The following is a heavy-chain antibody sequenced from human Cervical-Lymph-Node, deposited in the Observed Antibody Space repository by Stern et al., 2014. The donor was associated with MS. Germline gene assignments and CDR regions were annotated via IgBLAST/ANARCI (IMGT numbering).Heavy chain of an antibody. J-gene: IGHJ4*02. CDR2: IYPGDTET. V-gene: IGHV5-51*01. CDR1: GFKFSIYW. CDR3: ARQTTAWASDV. D-gene: IGHD1-14*01. Sequence: EVQLVESGAELIRPGESLKISCKGSGFKFSIYWIAWVRQIPGKGLEWMGIIYPGDTETRYSTSSQGRVTMSAAKSTSTAYLQWSSLNASDTAMYFCARQTTAWASDVWGQGTLVTVSS.